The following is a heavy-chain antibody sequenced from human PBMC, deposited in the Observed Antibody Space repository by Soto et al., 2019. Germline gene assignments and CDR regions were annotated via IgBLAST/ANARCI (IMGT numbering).Heavy chain of an antibody. J-gene: IGHJ6*03. Sequence: QVQLVQSGAEVRKPGASVTVSCRSSGDSFNDYYIHWVRQAPGQGFEWMGWINPNGGDTKYAQKFQGWVSMTRDTSIRTVYMQLSRLRSDDTAVYYCARESGGATATLDYYYFYMDVWGTGTTVTVSS. CDR2: INPNGGDT. V-gene: IGHV1-2*04. CDR1: GDSFNDYY. CDR3: ARESGGATATLDYYYFYMDV. D-gene: IGHD5-12*01.